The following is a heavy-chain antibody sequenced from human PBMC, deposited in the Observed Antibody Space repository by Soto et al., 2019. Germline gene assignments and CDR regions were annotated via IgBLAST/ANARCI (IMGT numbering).Heavy chain of an antibody. CDR3: ARITPLSPYTTTERKNDEYSSSFYYYYGMDV. CDR2: IFSNDEK. J-gene: IGHJ6*02. D-gene: IGHD6-6*01. CDR1: GFSLSNARMG. V-gene: IGHV2-26*01. Sequence: GSGPTLVNPTETLTLTCTVSGFSLSNARMGVSWIRQPPGKALEWLAHIFSNDEKSYSTSLKSRLTISKDTSKSQVVLTMTNMDPVDTATYYCARITPLSPYTTTERKNDEYSSSFYYYYGMDVWGQGTTVTVSS.